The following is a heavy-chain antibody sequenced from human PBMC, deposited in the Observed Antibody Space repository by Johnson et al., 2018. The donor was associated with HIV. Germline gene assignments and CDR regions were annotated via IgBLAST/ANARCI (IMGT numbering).Heavy chain of an antibody. V-gene: IGHV3-11*04. J-gene: IGHJ3*02. CDR1: GFTFSDYY. CDR3: ARGDCTNGVCPPPLRDAFDI. Sequence: QVQLVESGGGLVKPGGSLRLSCAAPGFTFSDYYMSWIRQAPGKGLEWVSYISSSGSIIYYADSVKGRFTISRDNAKNSLYLQMNSLRAEDTAVYYCARGDCTNGVCPPPLRDAFDIWGQGTMVTISS. D-gene: IGHD2-8*01. CDR2: ISSSGSII.